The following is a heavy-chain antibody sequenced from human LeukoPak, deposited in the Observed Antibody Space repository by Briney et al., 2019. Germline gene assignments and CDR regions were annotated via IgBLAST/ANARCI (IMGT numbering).Heavy chain of an antibody. Sequence: PSETLSLTCTVSGDSIGSHDWSRLRQPPGKGLGGLGNIFYVRSTNYNPSLKSRDNISVDMYKTEFPLTLNCVTAADTAVYSCARDYYDSRGEAFDIWGQGTLVTVSS. V-gene: IGHV4-59*11. D-gene: IGHD3-22*01. CDR1: GDSIGSHD. CDR2: IFYVRST. J-gene: IGHJ3*02. CDR3: ARDYYDSRGEAFDI.